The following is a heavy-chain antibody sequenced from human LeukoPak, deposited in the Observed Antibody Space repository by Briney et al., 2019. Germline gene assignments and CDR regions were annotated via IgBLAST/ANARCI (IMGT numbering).Heavy chain of an antibody. CDR1: GYTFTGYY. CDR3: ARGVVPALDY. CDR2: VNPNSGGT. Sequence: ASVKVSCKASGYTFTGYYMHWVRQAPGQGLEWMGWVNPNSGGTNYGQKFQGKATMTRDTSISTAYMELSRLRSDDTAVYYCARGVVPALDYWGQGTLVTVSS. J-gene: IGHJ4*02. V-gene: IGHV1-2*02. D-gene: IGHD2-2*01.